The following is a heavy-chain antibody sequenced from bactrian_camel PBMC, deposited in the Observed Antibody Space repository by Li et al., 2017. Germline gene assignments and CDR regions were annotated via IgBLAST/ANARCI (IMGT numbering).Heavy chain of an antibody. V-gene: IGHV3S1*01. D-gene: IGHD2*01. CDR1: GYTISTYC. CDR3: ATDDPRLIFCGSGCRPY. J-gene: IGHJ4*01. CDR2: VYTAYDSS. Sequence: HVQLVESGGGSVQAGGSLRLSCGGSGYTISTYCMGWFRQAPGKEREGVAAVYTAYDSSYYADSVKGRFTISKDNAKNTLTLQMSSLKTEDTGVYYCATDDPRLIFCGSGCRPYWGQGTQVTVS.